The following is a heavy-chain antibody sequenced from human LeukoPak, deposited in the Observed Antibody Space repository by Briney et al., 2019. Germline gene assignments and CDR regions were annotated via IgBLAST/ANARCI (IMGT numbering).Heavy chain of an antibody. V-gene: IGHV4-39*07. CDR2: IHYSAST. D-gene: IGHD1-26*01. J-gene: IGHJ5*02. CDR1: GDSISTSNYY. Sequence: SETLSLTCTLSGDSISTSNYYWGWIRQPPGKGLEWIGMIHYSASTYYKPSLKSRVTISMDTSKNQFSLRLNSVTAADTAVYYCARSRAFNSGAFDPWGQGSLVTVSS. CDR3: ARSRAFNSGAFDP.